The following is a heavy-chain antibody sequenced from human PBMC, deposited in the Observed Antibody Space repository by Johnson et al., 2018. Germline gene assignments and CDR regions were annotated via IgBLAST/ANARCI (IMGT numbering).Heavy chain of an antibody. D-gene: IGHD3-10*01. CDR1: GFTFSSFA. J-gene: IGHJ3*02. CDR2: ITGTGGST. Sequence: VQLVQSGGGLVQPGGSLRLSCAASGFTFSSFAMSWVRLAPGKGLEWVSTITGTGGSTYFADSVKGRFTISRDNSKNTMYLQMNNVGDEDTAIYYCAKVYYYVSVVYSRAFDIWGQGTMVTVS. CDR3: AKVYYYVSVVYSRAFDI. V-gene: IGHV3-23*04.